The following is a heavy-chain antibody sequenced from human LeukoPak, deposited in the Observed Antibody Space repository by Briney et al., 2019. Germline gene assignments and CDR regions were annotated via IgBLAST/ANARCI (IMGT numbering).Heavy chain of an antibody. Sequence: SETLSLTCAAYALTFSSYGRSWIRQPPGKGLEWIGEINHSGSTNFNPSLKSRVTISLATSKNQFFLKLRGLTGVYTAVFCCVRGLGWKYSYFDVGGRGTLVTVSS. D-gene: IGHD4-23*01. CDR2: INHSGST. V-gene: IGHV4-34*01. J-gene: IGHJ2*01. CDR3: VRGLGWKYSYFDV. CDR1: ALTFSSYG.